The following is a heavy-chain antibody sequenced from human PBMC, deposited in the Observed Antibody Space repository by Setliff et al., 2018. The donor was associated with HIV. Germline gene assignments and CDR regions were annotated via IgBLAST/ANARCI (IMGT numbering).Heavy chain of an antibody. V-gene: IGHV4-39*06. Sequence: SETLSLTCTVSGGSISSSSYYWGWIRQPPGKGLEWIGSIYYSGSTYYNPSLKSRVTISVDTSKNQFPLKLSSVTAADTAFYYCARGRGSYWGQGTLVTVSS. CDR2: IYYSGST. J-gene: IGHJ4*02. D-gene: IGHD1-26*01. CDR1: GGSISSSSYY. CDR3: ARGRGSY.